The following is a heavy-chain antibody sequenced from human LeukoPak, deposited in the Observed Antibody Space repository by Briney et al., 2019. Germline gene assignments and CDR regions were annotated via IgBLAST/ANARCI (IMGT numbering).Heavy chain of an antibody. D-gene: IGHD3-10*01. CDR2: IYTSGST. J-gene: IGHJ5*02. Sequence: SETLSLTCTVSGGSISRYYWSWIRQPAGKGLEWIGRIYTSGSTNYNPSLKSRVTMSVDTSKNQFSLKLSSVTAADTAVYYCARDRSTMVRGVIAGNWFDPWGQGTLVTVSS. V-gene: IGHV4-4*07. CDR1: GGSISRYY. CDR3: ARDRSTMVRGVIAGNWFDP.